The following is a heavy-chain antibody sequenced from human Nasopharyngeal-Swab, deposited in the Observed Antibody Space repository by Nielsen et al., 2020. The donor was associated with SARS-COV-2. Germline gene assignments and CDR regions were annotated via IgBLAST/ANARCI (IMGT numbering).Heavy chain of an antibody. V-gene: IGHV3-30*02. D-gene: IGHD1-26*01. CDR2: IRYDGSNK. CDR1: GFTFSSHG. Sequence: GGSLRLSCAASGFTFSSHGMHWVRQAPGKGLEWVAFIRYDGSNKYYADSVKGRFTISRDNSKNTLYLQMNSLRAEDTAVYYCAKDSRSGSGSYSAWGQGTLVTVSS. CDR3: AKDSRSGSGSYSA. J-gene: IGHJ5*02.